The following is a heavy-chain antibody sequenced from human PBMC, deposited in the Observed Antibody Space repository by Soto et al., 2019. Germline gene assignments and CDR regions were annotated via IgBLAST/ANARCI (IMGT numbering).Heavy chain of an antibody. CDR3: ARSSTSANYFDY. J-gene: IGHJ4*02. V-gene: IGHV4-31*03. CDR2: FYYSGST. D-gene: IGHD2-2*01. CDR1: GGSISSGGYY. Sequence: QVQLQESGPGLVKPSQTLSLTCTVSGGSISSGGYYWSWIPQHPGKGLGWIGYFYYSGSTYYNPSLTSRVTISVDTSKNQFSLKLSSVTAADTAVYYCARSSTSANYFDYWGQGTLVTVSS.